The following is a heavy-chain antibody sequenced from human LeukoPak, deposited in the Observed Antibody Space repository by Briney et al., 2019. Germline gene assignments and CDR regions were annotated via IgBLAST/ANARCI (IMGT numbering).Heavy chain of an antibody. CDR1: GGSISSYY. V-gene: IGHV4-59*08. CDR2: IYYSGST. Sequence: SETLSLTCTVSGGSISSYYWSWIRQPPGKGLEWIGYIYYSGSTNYNPSLKSRVSIPVDTSKNQFSLKLSSVTAADTAVYYCARMGGMRWYYDSSGYSIFDYWGQGTLVTVSS. CDR3: ARMGGMRWYYDSSGYSIFDY. J-gene: IGHJ4*02. D-gene: IGHD3-22*01.